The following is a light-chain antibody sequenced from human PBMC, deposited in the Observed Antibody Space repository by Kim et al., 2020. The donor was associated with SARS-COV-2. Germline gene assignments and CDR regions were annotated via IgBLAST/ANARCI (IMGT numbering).Light chain of an antibody. J-gene: IGKJ4*01. CDR1: QYINIY. CDR2: DAS. CDR3: QQRQSWPLT. V-gene: IGKV3-11*01. Sequence: SLSPGERATLSCRASQYINIYLGWYQQKPGQSPRLLIYDASIRATGIPPRFSGAGSGTDFTLTISSLEPEDFAVYYCQQRQSWPLTFGGGTKVEI.